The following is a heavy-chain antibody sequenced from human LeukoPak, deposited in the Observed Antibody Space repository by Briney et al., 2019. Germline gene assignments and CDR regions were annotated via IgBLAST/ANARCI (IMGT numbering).Heavy chain of an antibody. CDR2: IKTDGSST. D-gene: IGHD3-3*01. CDR3: ARGDGVVMNY. CDR1: GDSW. J-gene: IGHJ4*02. Sequence: GGSLRLSCEGSGDSWMHWVRQVPGKGLVWVSRIKTDGSSTSYADSVKGRFTISRDNAENTLYLQMNSLRAEDTAVYYCARGDGVVMNYWGQGTLVTVSS. V-gene: IGHV3-74*01.